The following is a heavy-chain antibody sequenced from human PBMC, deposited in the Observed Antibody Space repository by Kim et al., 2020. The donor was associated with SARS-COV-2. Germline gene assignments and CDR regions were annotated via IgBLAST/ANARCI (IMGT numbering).Heavy chain of an antibody. D-gene: IGHD3-10*01. J-gene: IGHJ6*02. Sequence: ASVKVSCKASGYTFTSYGISWVRQASGQGLEWMGWISAYNGNTNYAQKLQGRVTMTTDTSTSTAYMELRSLRSDDTAVYYCARSPDYYGPGSYYYSYYYYYGMDVWGQGTTVTVSS. CDR1: GYTFTSYG. CDR3: ARSPDYYGPGSYYYSYYYYYGMDV. CDR2: ISAYNGNT. V-gene: IGHV1-18*01.